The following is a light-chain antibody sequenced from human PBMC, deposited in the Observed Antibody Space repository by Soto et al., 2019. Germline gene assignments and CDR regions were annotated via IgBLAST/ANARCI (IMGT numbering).Light chain of an antibody. CDR3: QQDDSYPIT. CDR2: DAS. J-gene: IGKJ5*01. V-gene: IGKV1-5*01. Sequence: DIQMTQSPSTLSASVGDRVTITCRASQSISRWLVWYQQKPGKAPKFLIYDASRLQSGVPSRFSGDGSGTEFTLTISSLQPDDFATYYCQQDDSYPITFGQGTRLEIK. CDR1: QSISRW.